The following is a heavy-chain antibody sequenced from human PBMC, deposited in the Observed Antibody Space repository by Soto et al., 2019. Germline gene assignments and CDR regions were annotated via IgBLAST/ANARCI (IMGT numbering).Heavy chain of an antibody. CDR2: FDPEDGET. J-gene: IGHJ4*02. CDR3: ARSARQCLVLFDY. D-gene: IGHD6-19*01. V-gene: IGHV1-24*01. CDR1: GYTLTELS. Sequence: GASAKVSCKVSGYTLTELSMHWVRQAPGKGLEWIGGFDPEDGETNYAQKLQGRVTMTTDTSTSTAYMELRSLRSDDTAVYYCARSARQCLVLFDYWGQGTLVTVSS.